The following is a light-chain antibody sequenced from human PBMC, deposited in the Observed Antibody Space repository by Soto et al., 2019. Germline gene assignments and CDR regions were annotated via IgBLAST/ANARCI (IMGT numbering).Light chain of an antibody. CDR3: PPYKTGPPLT. CDR2: GAF. J-gene: IGKJ4*01. Sequence: EIVMTQSTATLSVSPGETATLDCRASQSGSYNLAWYQQKPGQDPRLLIYGAFTRATGIPARFSGSGSGTEITLTICSLPSEDFAVYSCPPYKTGPPLTFIGGTKGELQ. CDR1: QSGSYN. V-gene: IGKV3-15*01.